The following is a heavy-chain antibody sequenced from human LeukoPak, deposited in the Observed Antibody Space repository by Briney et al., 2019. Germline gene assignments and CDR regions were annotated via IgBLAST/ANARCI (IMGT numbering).Heavy chain of an antibody. CDR1: GFTFRSYS. D-gene: IGHD4/OR15-4a*01. V-gene: IGHV3-48*01. CDR2: VTSSSTI. Sequence: PGGSLRLSCAASGFTFRSYSMSWVRQAPGKGLEWISYVTSSSTINYADSVKGLFTISRDNARNSLYLQMNSLRVEDTAVYYCARGVAVLSPSIDYWGQGTLVTASS. J-gene: IGHJ4*02. CDR3: ARGVAVLSPSIDY.